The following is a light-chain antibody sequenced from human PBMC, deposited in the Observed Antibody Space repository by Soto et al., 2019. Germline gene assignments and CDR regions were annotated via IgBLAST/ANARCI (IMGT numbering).Light chain of an antibody. V-gene: IGKV2-28*01. Sequence: DIVMTQSPLSLPVTPGEPASISCRSSQSLLHSNGYNYLDWYLQKPGQSPQLLIYLGSNRASGVPDRFSGHGSGTEFKLKISRVEAEDVGVYYCMQALQTPYTFGQGTKLEIK. J-gene: IGKJ2*01. CDR3: MQALQTPYT. CDR1: QSLLHSNGYNY. CDR2: LGS.